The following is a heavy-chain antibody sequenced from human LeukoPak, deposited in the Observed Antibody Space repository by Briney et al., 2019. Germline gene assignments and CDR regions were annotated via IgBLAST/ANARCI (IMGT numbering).Heavy chain of an antibody. Sequence: GGSLRLSCAASGFTVSTNYLNWVRQAPGKGLEWVSVIYSDGSTYYADSVKGRFTISRDNSKNTLHLQMNSLSAEDTAVYYCARQYDSSGYYLYYFDYWGQGTLVTVSS. V-gene: IGHV3-66*04. D-gene: IGHD3-22*01. J-gene: IGHJ4*02. CDR1: GFTVSTNY. CDR3: ARQYDSSGYYLYYFDY. CDR2: IYSDGST.